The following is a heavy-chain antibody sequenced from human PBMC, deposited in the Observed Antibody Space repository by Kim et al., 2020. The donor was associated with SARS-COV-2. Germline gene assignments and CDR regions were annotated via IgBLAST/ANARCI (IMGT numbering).Heavy chain of an antibody. Sequence: GGSLRLSCAASGFSVSVTSMHWVRQAPGRGLEWVSVLYTGGGSSYAASSKERLIIFRSDSGNTSHFLLNSSRSTDNAALFCSTMVVQLSDYYYLDVCGKG. CDR2: LYTGGGS. CDR1: GFSVSVTS. D-gene: IGHD2-21*01. CDR3: STMVVQLSDYYYLDV. J-gene: IGHJ6*03. V-gene: IGHV3-66*02.